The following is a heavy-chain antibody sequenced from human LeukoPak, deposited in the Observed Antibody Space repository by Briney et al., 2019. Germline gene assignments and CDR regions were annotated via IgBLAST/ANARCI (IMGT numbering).Heavy chain of an antibody. CDR1: GFTFSSYE. D-gene: IGHD3-22*01. Sequence: PGGSLRLSCAASGFTFSSYEMNWVRQAPGKGLEWISYISGSGSTIYYADSVKGRFTISRDNAKNSLYLQMNSLRAEDTAVYYCARRRRYSDSTGYCPDFDFWGQGTLVTVSS. J-gene: IGHJ4*02. CDR3: ARRRRYSDSTGYCPDFDF. V-gene: IGHV3-48*03. CDR2: ISGSGSTI.